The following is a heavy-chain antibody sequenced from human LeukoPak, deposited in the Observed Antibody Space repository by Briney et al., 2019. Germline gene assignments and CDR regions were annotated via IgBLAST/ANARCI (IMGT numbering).Heavy chain of an antibody. Sequence: ASVKVSFKASGYTFTGYYMHWVRQAPGQGLEWMGWINPNSGGTNYAQKFQGRVTMTRDTSISTAYMELSRLRSDDTAVYYCARDKSDGSGSYYQSWGQGTLVTVSS. V-gene: IGHV1-2*02. J-gene: IGHJ5*02. CDR2: INPNSGGT. D-gene: IGHD3-10*01. CDR1: GYTFTGYY. CDR3: ARDKSDGSGSYYQS.